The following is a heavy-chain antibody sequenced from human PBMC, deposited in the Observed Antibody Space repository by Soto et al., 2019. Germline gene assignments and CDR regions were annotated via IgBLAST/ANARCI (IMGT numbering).Heavy chain of an antibody. CDR1: GDSISSAGYY. CDR2: IYYSGST. J-gene: IGHJ4*02. Sequence: SETLSLTCTVSGDSISSAGYYWSWIRQHSGKGLEWIGYIYYSGSTYYNPSLKSRVSISLDSSQNQISLRLTSVTAADTAVYFCARFPYGHYDYWGPGALVTVYS. CDR3: ARFPYGHYDY. V-gene: IGHV4-31*03. D-gene: IGHD3-10*01.